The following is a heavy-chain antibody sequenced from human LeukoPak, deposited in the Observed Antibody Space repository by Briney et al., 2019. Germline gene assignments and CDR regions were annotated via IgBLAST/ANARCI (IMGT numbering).Heavy chain of an antibody. V-gene: IGHV3-48*04. CDR1: GFTFSSYS. CDR2: ISSSSSTI. D-gene: IGHD2-2*01. J-gene: IGHJ4*02. CDR3: ARGVSGSSTSAPDY. Sequence: RPGGSLRLSCAASGFTFSSYSMTWVRQAPGKGLEWVSYISSSSSTIYYADSVKGRFTISRDNAKNSLYLQMNSLRAEDTAVYYCARGVSGSSTSAPDYWGQGTLVTVSS.